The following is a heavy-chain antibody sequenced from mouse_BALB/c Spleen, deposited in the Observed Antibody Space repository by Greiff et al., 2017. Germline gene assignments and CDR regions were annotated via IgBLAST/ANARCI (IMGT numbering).Heavy chain of an antibody. J-gene: IGHJ2*01. D-gene: IGHD4-1*01. Sequence: EVKLMESGGGLVQPGGSLKLSCAASGFTFSSYTMSWVRQTPEKRLEWVAYISNGGGSTYYPDTVKGRFTISRDNAKNTLYLQMSSLKSEDTAMYYCARHELGFDYWGQGTTLTVAS. CDR3: ARHELGFDY. CDR2: ISNGGGST. V-gene: IGHV5-12-2*01. CDR1: GFTFSSYT.